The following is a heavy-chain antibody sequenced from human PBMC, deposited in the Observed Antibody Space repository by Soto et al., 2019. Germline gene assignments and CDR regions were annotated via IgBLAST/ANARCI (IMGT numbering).Heavy chain of an antibody. J-gene: IGHJ6*02. V-gene: IGHV1-69*01. CDR1: GGTFSSYA. CDR3: ARSQGSSTSLEIYYYYYYGMDA. CDR2: IIPISETT. D-gene: IGHD2-2*01. Sequence: QVQLVQSGAEVKKPGSSVKVSCKASGGTFSSYAISWVRQAPGQGLEWMGGIIPISETTNYAQKFQGRVTITADESKSTAYMELRSLRSEDTAVYYCARSQGSSTSLEIYYYYYYGMDAWGQGNTVTVSS.